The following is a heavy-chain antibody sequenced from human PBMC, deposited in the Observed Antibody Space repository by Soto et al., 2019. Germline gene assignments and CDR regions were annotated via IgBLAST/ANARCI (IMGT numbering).Heavy chain of an antibody. D-gene: IGHD2-15*01. Sequence: PSETLSLTCTVSDGSISSGGYYCSWIRQHPGKGLEWIGYIYYSGSTYYNPSLKSRVTISVDTSKNQFSLKLSSVTAADTAVYYCARSARVRWKPLVRGYNWFDPWCQGTLLTVSS. V-gene: IGHV4-31*03. CDR3: ARSARVRWKPLVRGYNWFDP. J-gene: IGHJ5*02. CDR2: IYYSGST. CDR1: DGSISSGGYY.